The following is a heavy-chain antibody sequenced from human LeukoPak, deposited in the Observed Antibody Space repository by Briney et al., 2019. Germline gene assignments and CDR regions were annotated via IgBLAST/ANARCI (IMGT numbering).Heavy chain of an antibody. J-gene: IGHJ5*02. Sequence: GGSLRLACAASGFTVSSNYMTWVRQAPGKGLEWVSVIYSGGSTYYADSVKGRFTISRDNSKNTLYLQMNSLRAEDTAVYYCTRNWGSDNWFDPWGQGTLVTVSS. CDR3: TRNWGSDNWFDP. D-gene: IGHD7-27*01. V-gene: IGHV3-53*01. CDR2: IYSGGST. CDR1: GFTVSSNY.